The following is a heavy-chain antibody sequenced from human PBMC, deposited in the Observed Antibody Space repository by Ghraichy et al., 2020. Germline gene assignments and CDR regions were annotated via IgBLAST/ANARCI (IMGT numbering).Heavy chain of an antibody. CDR1: GGSISSYY. CDR3: ARSYSSSSTRFFDY. V-gene: IGHV4-59*08. J-gene: IGHJ4*02. Sequence: SETLSLTCTVSGGSISSYYWSWIRQPPGKGLEWIGYIYYSGSTDYNPSLKSRVTISVDTSKNQFSLKLSSVTAADTAVYYCARSYSSSSTRFFDYWGQGTLVTVSS. CDR2: IYYSGST. D-gene: IGHD6-13*01.